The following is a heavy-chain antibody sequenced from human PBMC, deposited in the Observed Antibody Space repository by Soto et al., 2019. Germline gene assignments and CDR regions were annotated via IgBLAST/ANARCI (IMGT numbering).Heavy chain of an antibody. Sequence: QVQLVESGGGVVQPGTSLRLSCVTSGFIFNNYALYWVRQAPGKGLEWVASISVDGTKENYADSVKGRCSISRDKSKNTLYLEMNRLRVEDMAVYYCAREVVDRQYFAYWGQGTLVTVSS. CDR3: AREVVDRQYFAY. J-gene: IGHJ4*02. CDR2: ISVDGTKE. CDR1: GFIFNNYA. V-gene: IGHV3-30-3*01. D-gene: IGHD2-15*01.